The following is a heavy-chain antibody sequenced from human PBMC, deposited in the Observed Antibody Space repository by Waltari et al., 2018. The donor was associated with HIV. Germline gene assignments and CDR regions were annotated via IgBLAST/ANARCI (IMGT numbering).Heavy chain of an antibody. CDR2: VYHNGEP. CDR3: ASSTNIIVIPPRFFFDK. J-gene: IGHJ4*02. CDR1: GHSIRSGFY. D-gene: IGHD3-22*01. Sequence: QVHLQESGPGLVKHSETLSLTCAVSGHSIRSGFYWTWIRRAPGEGPEWIVTVYHNGEPYYNPSLKNRVTVSVDTSKNQVSLNLASVTAADTAVYHCASSTNIIVIPPRFFFDKWGPGTLVTVSS. V-gene: IGHV4-38-2*01.